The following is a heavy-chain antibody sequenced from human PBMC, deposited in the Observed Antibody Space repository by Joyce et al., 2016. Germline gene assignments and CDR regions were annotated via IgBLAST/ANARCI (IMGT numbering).Heavy chain of an antibody. V-gene: IGHV4-31*03. CDR2: SYYSGST. Sequence: QVQLQESGPGLVKPSQTLSLTCTVSGGSISNGDYHWSWIRQHPGQGLEYIGYSYYSGSTYYNPSLKSRVTMSVDTSKNQFSLRLSSVTAADTAVYYCAGFGIVVVPAAIMARYYMDIWGKGTTVTVSS. J-gene: IGHJ6*03. CDR3: AGFGIVVVPAAIMARYYMDI. D-gene: IGHD2-2*02. CDR1: GGSISNGDYH.